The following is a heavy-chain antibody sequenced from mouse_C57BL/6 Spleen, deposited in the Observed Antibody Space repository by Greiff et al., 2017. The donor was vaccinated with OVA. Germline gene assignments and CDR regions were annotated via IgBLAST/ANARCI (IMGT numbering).Heavy chain of an antibody. CDR3: ARFRDSSGPLDY. CDR2: IYPGSGNT. V-gene: IGHV1-66*01. D-gene: IGHD3-2*02. J-gene: IGHJ2*01. CDR1: GYSFTSYY. Sequence: QVQLQQSGPELVKPGASVKISCKASGYSFTSYYIHWVKQRPGQGLEWIGWIYPGSGNTKYNEKFKGKATLTADTSSSTAYMQLSSLTSEDSAVYYCARFRDSSGPLDYWGQGTTLTVSS.